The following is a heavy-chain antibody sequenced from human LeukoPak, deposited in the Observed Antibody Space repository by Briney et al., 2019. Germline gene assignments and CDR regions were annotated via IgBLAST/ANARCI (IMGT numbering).Heavy chain of an antibody. Sequence: PGGSLRLSCVASGFTFTDYFMSWIRQAPGKGLEWVSYISSRGDTIFYADSVKGRFTISRDNSKNTLYLQMNSLRAEDTAVYYCARSRPYCSSTSCYFGAFDIWGQGTMVTVSS. D-gene: IGHD2-2*01. CDR2: ISSRGDTI. V-gene: IGHV3-11*04. CDR3: ARSRPYCSSTSCYFGAFDI. J-gene: IGHJ3*02. CDR1: GFTFTDYF.